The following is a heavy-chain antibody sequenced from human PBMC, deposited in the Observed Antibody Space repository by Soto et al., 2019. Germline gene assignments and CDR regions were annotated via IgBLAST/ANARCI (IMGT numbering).Heavy chain of an antibody. Sequence: QITLKESGPTLVKPTQTLTLTCSFSGFSLSTRGVGVGWIRQPPGKALEWLALIFWDDDKWYSPSLRSRLTISEDTSKNQVLLIMANMDPVDTATYYCAHRSRGYAYYFDQRGQGTLVTVSS. CDR2: IFWDDDK. V-gene: IGHV2-5*02. J-gene: IGHJ4*02. D-gene: IGHD5-12*01. CDR1: GFSLSTRGVG. CDR3: AHRSRGYAYYFDQ.